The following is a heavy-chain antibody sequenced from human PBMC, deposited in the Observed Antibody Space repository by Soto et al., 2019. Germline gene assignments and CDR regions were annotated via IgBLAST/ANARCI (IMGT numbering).Heavy chain of an antibody. V-gene: IGHV4-39*07. J-gene: IGHJ6*02. CDR3: ALGDGGYCSSTSCSFFYYGMDV. D-gene: IGHD2-2*01. Sequence: SETLSLTCTVSGGSISSNIYYWGWIRQPPGKGLEWIGNIHYSGSTYYDSSLKSRVTISVDTSKNQFSLKLSSVTAADTAVYYCALGDGGYCSSTSCSFFYYGMDVWGQGTTVTVSS. CDR1: GGSISSNIYY. CDR2: IHYSGST.